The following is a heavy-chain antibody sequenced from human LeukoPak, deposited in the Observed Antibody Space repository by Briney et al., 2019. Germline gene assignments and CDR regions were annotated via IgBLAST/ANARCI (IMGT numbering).Heavy chain of an antibody. Sequence: KPSETLSLTCAVYGGSFSGYYWSWIRQPPGKGLEWIGEINHSGSTNYNPSLKSRVTISVDTSKNQFSLKLSSVTAADTAVYYCARGGDIVVVPAAILRYNWFDPWGQGTLVTVSS. V-gene: IGHV4-34*01. J-gene: IGHJ5*02. D-gene: IGHD2-2*02. CDR3: ARGGDIVVVPAAILRYNWFDP. CDR2: INHSGST. CDR1: GGSFSGYY.